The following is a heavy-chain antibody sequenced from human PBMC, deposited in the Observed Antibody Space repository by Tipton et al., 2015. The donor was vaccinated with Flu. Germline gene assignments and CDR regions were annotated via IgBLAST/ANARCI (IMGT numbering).Heavy chain of an antibody. D-gene: IGHD2-21*01. CDR1: GHPIKRNYY. CDR3: ARRPSCFSCGMDV. J-gene: IGHJ6*02. Sequence: TLSLTCTVSGHPIKRNYYWTWIRQPPGKGLEWIGEIIHYGSSNYNPSLRSRVTISQDTSKNQFSLTLSSVTAADTAIYYCARRPSCFSCGMDVWGQGTTVNVS. V-gene: IGHV4-38-2*02. CDR2: IIHYGSS.